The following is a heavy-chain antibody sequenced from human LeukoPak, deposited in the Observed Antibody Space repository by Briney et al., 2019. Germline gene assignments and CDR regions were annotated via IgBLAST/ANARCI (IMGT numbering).Heavy chain of an antibody. CDR1: GFTFSSYA. D-gene: IGHD4-17*01. J-gene: IGHJ4*02. CDR3: ARENDYGDYGYFDY. CDR2: ISYDGSNK. Sequence: GGSLRLSCAASGFTFSSYAMHWVRQAPGKGREWVAVISYDGSNKYYADSVKGRFTISRDNSKNTLYLQMNSLRAEDTAVYYCARENDYGDYGYFDYWGQGTLVTVSS. V-gene: IGHV3-30-3*01.